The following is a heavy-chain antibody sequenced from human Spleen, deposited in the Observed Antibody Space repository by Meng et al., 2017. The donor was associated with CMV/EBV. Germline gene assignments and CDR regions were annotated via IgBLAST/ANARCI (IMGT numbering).Heavy chain of an antibody. CDR2: IRNDGSNK. CDR3: AKRMGSYYDFWTGYCFDS. V-gene: IGHV3-30*02. CDR1: GFTFSSYG. D-gene: IGHD3-3*01. Sequence: GESLKISCAGSGFTFSSYGMHWVRQAPGRGLEWVAFIRNDGSNKYYADSVKGRFTISRDNSKNTLYLLMNSLRAEDTAVYYCAKRMGSYYDFWTGYCFDSWGQGTLVTVSS. J-gene: IGHJ4*02.